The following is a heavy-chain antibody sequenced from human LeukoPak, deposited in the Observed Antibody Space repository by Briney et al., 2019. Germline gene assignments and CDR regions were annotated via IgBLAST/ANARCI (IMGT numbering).Heavy chain of an antibody. CDR2: ISWNSGHI. CDR1: GFTFENYA. CDR3: AREGYSYGLRYYYYYYMDV. D-gene: IGHD5-18*01. Sequence: PGGSLRLSCAASGFTFENYAMHWVRQAPGKGLEWVSGISWNSGHIGYADSVKGRFTISRDNAKNSLYLQMNSLRAEDTALYYCAREGYSYGLRYYYYYYMDVWGKGTTVTVSS. V-gene: IGHV3-9*01. J-gene: IGHJ6*03.